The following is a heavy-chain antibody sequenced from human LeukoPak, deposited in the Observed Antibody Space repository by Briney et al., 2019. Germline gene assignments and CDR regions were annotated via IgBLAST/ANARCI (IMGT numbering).Heavy chain of an antibody. J-gene: IGHJ4*02. V-gene: IGHV3-23*01. CDR3: AKRGLVDDSSGYYPDY. CDR1: GFTFSDYY. CDR2: ISGSGGST. Sequence: PGGSLRLSCAASGFTFSDYYMSWVRQAPGKGLEWVSAISGSGGSTYYADSVKGRFTISRDNSKNTLYLQMNSLRAEDTAVYYCAKRGLVDDSSGYYPDYWGQGTLVTVSS. D-gene: IGHD3-22*01.